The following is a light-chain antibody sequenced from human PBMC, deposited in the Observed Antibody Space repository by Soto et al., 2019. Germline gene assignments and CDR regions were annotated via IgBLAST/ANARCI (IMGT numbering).Light chain of an antibody. Sequence: QSVLTQPPSVSGAPGQRVTISCTGSSSNIGAGYDVHWYQQLPGTAPKLVIYANNNGPSGVPDRFSGSKSGASASLAITGLQAEDEADYYCQSYDSSLSGVIFGGGTKLTVL. CDR1: SSNIGAGYD. CDR2: ANN. J-gene: IGLJ2*01. CDR3: QSYDSSLSGVI. V-gene: IGLV1-40*01.